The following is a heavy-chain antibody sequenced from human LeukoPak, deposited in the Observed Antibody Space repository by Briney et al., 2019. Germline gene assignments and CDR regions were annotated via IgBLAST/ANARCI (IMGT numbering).Heavy chain of an antibody. J-gene: IGHJ4*02. V-gene: IGHV4-30-4*01. CDR1: GGSISSGDYY. CDR2: IYYSGTT. Sequence: SETLSLTCTVSGGSISSGDYYWSWIRQPPGKGLEWIGYIYYSGTTYYNPSLKSRVTMSVDTSKNQFSLNLSSVTAADTAVYYCARHDFSNYPVFNYWGQGTLVTVSS. D-gene: IGHD4-11*01. CDR3: ARHDFSNYPVFNY.